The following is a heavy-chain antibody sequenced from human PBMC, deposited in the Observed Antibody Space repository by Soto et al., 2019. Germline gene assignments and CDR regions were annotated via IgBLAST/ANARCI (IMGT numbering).Heavy chain of an antibody. J-gene: IGHJ4*02. CDR1: GGSISSYY. CDR3: AIHKSGVVATIEGLDY. D-gene: IGHD5-12*01. CDR2: IYYSGST. Sequence: QVQLQESGPGLVKPSETLSLTCTVSGGSISSYYWSWIRQPPGKGLEWIGYIYYSGSTNYNPSLKSRVTISVDTSKNQFSLKLSSVTAADTAVYYCAIHKSGVVATIEGLDYWGQGTLVTVSS. V-gene: IGHV4-59*08.